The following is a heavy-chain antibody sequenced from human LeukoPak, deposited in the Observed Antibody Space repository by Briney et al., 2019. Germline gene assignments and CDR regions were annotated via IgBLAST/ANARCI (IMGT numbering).Heavy chain of an antibody. CDR1: GFTFSSYA. CDR3: TRGYSGNSVYAFDI. J-gene: IGHJ3*02. Sequence: GGSLRLSCAASGFTFSSYAMSWVRQAPGKGLEWVSAISGSGGSTYYADSVKGRFTISRGNSKNTLYLQMNRLRAEDTAVYHCTRGYSGNSVYAFDIWGQGTMVTVSS. D-gene: IGHD1-26*01. V-gene: IGHV3-23*01. CDR2: ISGSGGST.